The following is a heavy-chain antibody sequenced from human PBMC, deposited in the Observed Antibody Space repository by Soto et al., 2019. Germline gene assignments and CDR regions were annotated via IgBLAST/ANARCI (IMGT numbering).Heavy chain of an antibody. CDR3: ARTLLRDTFGMDV. V-gene: IGHV4-39*01. Sequence: PSETLSLTCTVSGGSISSSSSYYWGWIRQPPGRGLEWIGSIYYSGSTYYNPSLKSRVTMSVDTSKNQFFLKLGSVTAADTAVYYCARTLLRDTFGMDVWGQGTTVTVSS. D-gene: IGHD3-16*01. J-gene: IGHJ6*02. CDR1: GGSISSSSSYY. CDR2: IYYSGST.